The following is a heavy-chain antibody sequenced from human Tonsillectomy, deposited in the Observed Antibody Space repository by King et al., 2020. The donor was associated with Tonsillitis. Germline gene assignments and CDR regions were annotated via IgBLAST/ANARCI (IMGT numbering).Heavy chain of an antibody. CDR2: ISGSGGST. Sequence: VQLVESGGGLVQPGGSLRLSCAASGFTLSNYAMSWVRQAPGKGLEWVSTISGSGGSTYYADSVKGRFTISRDNSKNMLYLQMNSLRAEDTAVYYCAKGKISGSSFWGQGTLVTVSS. V-gene: IGHV3-23*04. CDR1: GFTLSNYA. D-gene: IGHD1-26*01. J-gene: IGHJ1*01. CDR3: AKGKISGSSF.